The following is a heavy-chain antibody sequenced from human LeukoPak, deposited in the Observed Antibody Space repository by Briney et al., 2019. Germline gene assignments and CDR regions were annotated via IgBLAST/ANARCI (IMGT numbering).Heavy chain of an antibody. CDR3: AREMIDETGTTHQHYYGMDV. Sequence: GASVKVSCKASGGTFSSYAISWVRQAPGQGLEWMGGIIPIFGTANYAQKFQGRVTITADESTSTAYMELSSLRSEDTAVYYCAREMIDETGTTHQHYYGMDVWGQGTTVTVSS. CDR2: IIPIFGTA. D-gene: IGHD1-7*01. V-gene: IGHV1-69*13. CDR1: GGTFSSYA. J-gene: IGHJ6*02.